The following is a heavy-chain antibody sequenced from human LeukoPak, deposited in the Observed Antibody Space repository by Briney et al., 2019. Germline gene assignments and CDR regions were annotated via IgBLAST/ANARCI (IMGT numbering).Heavy chain of an antibody. J-gene: IGHJ4*02. D-gene: IGHD5-24*01. CDR3: SEGYFEPFDH. CDR1: GASVSSSH. Sequence: SETLSLTCLVSGASVSSSHWNWIRQLPGKGLEWIGCLSYTGKTDYNPSLTSRVTISLDTSKNQVSPKLKSLTAADTAVYYCSEGYFEPFDHWGQGISVTVSS. CDR2: LSYTGKT. V-gene: IGHV4-59*02.